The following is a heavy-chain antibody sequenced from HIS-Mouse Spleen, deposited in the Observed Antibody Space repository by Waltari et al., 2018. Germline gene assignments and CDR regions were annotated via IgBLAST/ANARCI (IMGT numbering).Heavy chain of an antibody. CDR1: GYTFTGDY. Sequence: QVHLVQSGAEVKKPGASVTVSCKASGYTFTGDYMHWVRQAPGQGLEWMGWINPNSGGTNYAQKFQGRVTMTRDTSISTAYMELSRLRSDDTAVYYCARVGYSGSYYYGMDVWGQGTTVTVSS. D-gene: IGHD1-26*01. CDR2: INPNSGGT. CDR3: ARVGYSGSYYYGMDV. J-gene: IGHJ6*02. V-gene: IGHV1-2*02.